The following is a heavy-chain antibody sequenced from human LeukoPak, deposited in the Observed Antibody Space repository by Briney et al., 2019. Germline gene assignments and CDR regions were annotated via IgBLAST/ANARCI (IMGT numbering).Heavy chain of an antibody. D-gene: IGHD6-19*01. CDR3: ALLAVASDFDY. V-gene: IGHV3-64*02. J-gene: IGHJ4*02. CDR2: ISSNGRST. CDR1: GFIFRTYA. Sequence: GGSLRLSCSASGFIFRTYAMHWVRQAPGKGMEYVSAISSNGRSTYYADSVQGRFTISRDDSKSTLYLQMDSLRPEDMAVYYCALLAVASDFDYWGQGALVTVSS.